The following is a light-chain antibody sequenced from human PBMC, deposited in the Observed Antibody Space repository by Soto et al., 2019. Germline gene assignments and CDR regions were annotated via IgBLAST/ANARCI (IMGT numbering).Light chain of an antibody. J-gene: IGKJ5*01. CDR3: QQYNNWPPIT. CDR1: QSVNNK. CDR2: GAS. V-gene: IGKV3-15*01. Sequence: EIVMTQSPATLSVSPGERVTLSCRASQSVNNKVAWYQQKPGQAPRLLIFGASTLATGIPARFSGSGSVTEFTLTISSLQSEDFAVYYCQQYNNWPPITFGQGTRLEIK.